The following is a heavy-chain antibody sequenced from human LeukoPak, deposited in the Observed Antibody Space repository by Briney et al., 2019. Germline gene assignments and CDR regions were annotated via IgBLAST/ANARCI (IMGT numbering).Heavy chain of an antibody. V-gene: IGHV4-4*02. Sequence: PSGTLSLTCTVSSDSIFTSNWWSWVRPPPGKGLEWIGQIFHSGSTNYSPSLKSRVTISMDKSKNQISLRLTSVTAADTAVYYCARSPTKRVPEDYWGQGTLVTVSS. D-gene: IGHD2-2*01. CDR2: IFHSGST. CDR3: ARSPTKRVPEDY. CDR1: SDSIFTSNW. J-gene: IGHJ4*02.